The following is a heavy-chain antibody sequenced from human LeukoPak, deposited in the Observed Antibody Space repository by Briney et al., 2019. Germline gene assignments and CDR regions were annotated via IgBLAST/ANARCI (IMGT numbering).Heavy chain of an antibody. CDR1: GFTFSVYG. CDR3: AKDPDAAGMQYLAS. D-gene: IGHD6-13*01. CDR2: ISFDGTKK. J-gene: IGHJ4*02. V-gene: IGHV3-30*18. Sequence: GGSLRLSCAASGFTFSVYGMHWVRQAPDRGLEWVATISFDGTKKHYADSVRGRFTVSRDNSKSTLYLQMDRLRADDTAVFYCAKDPDAAGMQYLASWGQGTLVTVSS.